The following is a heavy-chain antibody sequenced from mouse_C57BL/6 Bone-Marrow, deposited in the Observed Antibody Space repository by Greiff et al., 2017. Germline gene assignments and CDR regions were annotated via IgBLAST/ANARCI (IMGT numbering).Heavy chain of an antibody. V-gene: IGHV14-4*01. CDR2: IVPENGDT. CDR1: GFNIKDDY. Sequence: QLQQSGAELVRPGASVKLSCTASGFNIKDDYMHWVKQRPEQGLEWIGWIVPENGDTEYASKFLGKATITADTSSNTAYLQLSSLTSEATAVYYCTTWGSYWGQGTTLTVSS. CDR3: TTWGSY. J-gene: IGHJ2*01.